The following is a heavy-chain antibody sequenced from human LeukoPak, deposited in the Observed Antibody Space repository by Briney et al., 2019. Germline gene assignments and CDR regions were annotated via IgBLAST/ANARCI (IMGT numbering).Heavy chain of an antibody. J-gene: IGHJ4*02. V-gene: IGHV3-21*01. CDR3: ARVGSTVAAGTPDY. Sequence: GGSLRLSCAASGFTFSTYTMNWVRQAPGKGLEWVSSITSSSSYIAYSDSVKGRFTISRDNAKNSLSLQVNSLRADDTAVYYCARVGSTVAAGTPDYWGQGTLVTVSS. CDR2: ITSSSSYI. CDR1: GFTFSTYT. D-gene: IGHD6-13*01.